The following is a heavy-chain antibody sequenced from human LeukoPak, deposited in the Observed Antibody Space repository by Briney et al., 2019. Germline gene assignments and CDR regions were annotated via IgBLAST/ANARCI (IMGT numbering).Heavy chain of an antibody. CDR2: ISSAGDVT. CDR3: ATDYTTGYFPF. D-gene: IGHD3-9*01. J-gene: IGHJ4*02. Sequence: GASLRLSCSASGFTFSGHAMSWVRQAPGKGLEWVSTISSAGDVTYHADSVKGRFAIFRDNSKNTLYLQMATLRVEDTAIYYCATDYTTGYFPFWGPGTLVTVSS. V-gene: IGHV3-23*01. CDR1: GFTFSGHA.